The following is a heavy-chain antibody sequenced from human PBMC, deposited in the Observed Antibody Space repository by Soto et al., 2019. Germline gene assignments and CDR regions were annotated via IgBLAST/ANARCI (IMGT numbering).Heavy chain of an antibody. CDR2: ISYDGSKK. J-gene: IGHJ4*02. CDR1: GFTFSTYD. D-gene: IGHD1-1*01. V-gene: IGHV3-30*18. CDR3: AKDSAQLPAYLDY. Sequence: XGSLRLCCAASGFTFSTYDMHWVLQAPGKGLEWVALISYDGSKKYYADSVKGRFTIARDNSNNTLYLQMNSLRGEDTAVFYCAKDSAQLPAYLDYWGQGTLVTVSS.